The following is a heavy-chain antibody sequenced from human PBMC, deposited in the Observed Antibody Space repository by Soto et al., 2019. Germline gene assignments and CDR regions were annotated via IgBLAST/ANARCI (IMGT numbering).Heavy chain of an antibody. CDR3: ASDLGYDSSGYSGGFDY. D-gene: IGHD3-22*01. V-gene: IGHV4-31*03. J-gene: IGHJ4*02. CDR2: IYYSGST. CDR1: GGSISSGGYY. Sequence: NPSETLSLTCTVSGGSISSGGYYWSWIRQHPGKGLEWIGYIYYSGSTYYNPSLKSRVTISVDTSKNQFSLKLSSVTAADTAVYYCASDLGYDSSGYSGGFDYWGQGTLVTVSS.